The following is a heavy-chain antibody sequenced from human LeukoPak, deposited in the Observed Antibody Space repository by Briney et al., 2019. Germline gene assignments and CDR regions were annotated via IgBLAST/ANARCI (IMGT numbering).Heavy chain of an antibody. CDR1: GGTFSSYA. Sequence: ASVKVSCKASGGTFSSYAFSWVRQAPGQGLEWMGGIIPIVGTTNYAQMFQGRVTITADESTSTAYMELSSLRSEDTAVYYCAREMMFHYYDSGSYDYWGQGTLVTVSS. D-gene: IGHD3-10*01. CDR2: IIPIVGTT. V-gene: IGHV1-69*13. J-gene: IGHJ4*02. CDR3: AREMMFHYYDSGSYDY.